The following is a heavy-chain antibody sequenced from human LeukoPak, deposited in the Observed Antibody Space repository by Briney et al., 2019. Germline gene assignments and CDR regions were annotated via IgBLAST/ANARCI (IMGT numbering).Heavy chain of an antibody. V-gene: IGHV3-23*01. Sequence: GGSLRLSCAPCGFTFSSYAMRWLPQATGKGLEWVSAISGSGGSTYYADSVKGRFTISRDNSKKTLYLQMNSLRAEDTAVYYCAGWSVVVPARPEAFDIWGQGTMVTVSS. CDR3: AGWSVVVPARPEAFDI. D-gene: IGHD2-2*01. J-gene: IGHJ3*02. CDR2: ISGSGGST. CDR1: GFTFSSYA.